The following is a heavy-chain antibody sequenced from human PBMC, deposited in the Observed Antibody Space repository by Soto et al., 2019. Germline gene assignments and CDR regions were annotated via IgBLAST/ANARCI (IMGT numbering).Heavy chain of an antibody. CDR1: GYSFTGYG. D-gene: IGHD6-13*01. J-gene: IGHJ3*02. CDR3: ASVAAAASDAFDI. V-gene: IGHV1-18*01. Sequence: SVKVSLKAAGYSFTGYGIGWVRQAPGQGLEWMGWISAYNGNTNYAQKLQGRVTMTTDTSTSTAYMELRSLRSDDTAVYYCASVAAAASDAFDISGQGTMVTVSS. CDR2: ISAYNGNT.